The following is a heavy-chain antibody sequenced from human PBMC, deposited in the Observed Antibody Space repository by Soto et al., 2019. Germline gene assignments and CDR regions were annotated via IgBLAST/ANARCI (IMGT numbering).Heavy chain of an antibody. CDR3: ARHELESGSLPIFDY. D-gene: IGHD1-26*01. CDR2: IYYSGST. CDR1: GGSISSSSYY. J-gene: IGHJ4*02. Sequence: SETLSLTCTVSGGSISSSSYYWGWIGQPPGKGLEWIGSIYYSGSTYYNPSLKSRVTISVDTSKNQFSLKLSSVTAADTAVYYCARHELESGSLPIFDYWGQGTLVTVSS. V-gene: IGHV4-39*01.